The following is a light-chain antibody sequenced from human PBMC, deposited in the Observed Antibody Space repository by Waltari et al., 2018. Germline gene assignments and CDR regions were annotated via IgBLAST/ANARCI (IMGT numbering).Light chain of an antibody. V-gene: IGKV3-20*01. Sequence: EIVLTQSPGTLSLSPGERATLPCRASQSVNSNYLAWYQQKPGQAPRPLIFGASIRATGFPDRFSGSGSGTDFTLTISRLEPEDFAVYYCQQYGSSPLTFGGGTKVEIK. CDR1: QSVNSNY. CDR3: QQYGSSPLT. CDR2: GAS. J-gene: IGKJ4*01.